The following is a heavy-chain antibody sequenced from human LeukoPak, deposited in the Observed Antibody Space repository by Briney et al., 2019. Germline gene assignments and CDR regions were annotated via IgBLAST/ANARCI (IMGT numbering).Heavy chain of an antibody. V-gene: IGHV4-30-2*01. Sequence: SQTLSLTCTVSGGSISSGGYYWSWIRQPPGKGLEWIGYIYHSGSTYYNPSLKSRVTISVDRSKNQFSLKLSSVTAADTAVYYCARDSGPQMVRGVFDYYYYMDVWGKGTTVTVSS. CDR2: IYHSGST. CDR1: GGSISSGGYY. CDR3: ARDSGPQMVRGVFDYYYYMDV. J-gene: IGHJ6*03. D-gene: IGHD3-10*01.